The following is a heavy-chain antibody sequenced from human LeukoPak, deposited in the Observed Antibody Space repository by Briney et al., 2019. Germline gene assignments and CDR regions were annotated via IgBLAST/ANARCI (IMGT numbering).Heavy chain of an antibody. D-gene: IGHD6-19*01. CDR2: IIPIFGTA. J-gene: IGHJ4*02. CDR1: GGTFSSYA. Sequence: EASVKVSCKASGGTFSSYAISWVRQAPGQGLEWMGRIIPIFGTANYAQKFPGRVTITTDESTSTAYMELSSLRSEDTAVYYCAREYSSGEFDYWGQGTLVTVSS. CDR3: AREYSSGEFDY. V-gene: IGHV1-69*05.